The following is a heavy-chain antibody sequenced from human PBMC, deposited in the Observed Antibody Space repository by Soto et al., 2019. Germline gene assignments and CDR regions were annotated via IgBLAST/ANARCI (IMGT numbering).Heavy chain of an antibody. CDR3: ATVLEDTYCSGGSCYYYYYGMDV. CDR2: INPSGGST. D-gene: IGHD2-15*01. CDR1: GYTFTGYY. V-gene: IGHV1-46*01. Sequence: GASVKVSCKATGYTFTGYYMHWVRQAPGQGLEWMGIINPSGGSTSYAQKFQGRVTMTRDTSTSTVYMELSSLRSEDTAVYYCATVLEDTYCSGGSCYYYYYGMDVWGQGTTVTVSS. J-gene: IGHJ6*02.